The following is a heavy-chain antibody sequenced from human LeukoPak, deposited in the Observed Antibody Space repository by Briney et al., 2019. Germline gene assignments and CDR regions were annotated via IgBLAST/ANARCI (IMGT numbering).Heavy chain of an antibody. CDR3: AREGAEMATINYFDY. CDR1: GFTFSSYA. D-gene: IGHD5-24*01. Sequence: GGSLRLSCAASGFTFSSYAMHWVRQAPGKGLEWVAVISYDGSNKYYADSVKGRFTISRDNSKNTLYLQMNSLRAEDTAVYYCAREGAEMATINYFDYWGQGTLVTVSS. J-gene: IGHJ4*02. V-gene: IGHV3-30-3*01. CDR2: ISYDGSNK.